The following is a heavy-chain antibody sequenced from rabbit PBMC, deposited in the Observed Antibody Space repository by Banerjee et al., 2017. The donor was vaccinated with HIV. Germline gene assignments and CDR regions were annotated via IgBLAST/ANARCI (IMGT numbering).Heavy chain of an antibody. J-gene: IGHJ3*01. V-gene: IGHV1S47*01. D-gene: IGHD8-1*01. Sequence: QEQLKETGGGLVQPGGSLTLSCKASGIDLTSIAMSWVRQAPGKGLEWIGDIYPVFGITYYANWVNGRFSISRENAQNTVFLQMTSLTAADTATYFCARDGAGGSYFALWGQGTLVTVS. CDR3: ARDGAGGSYFAL. CDR2: IYPVFGIT. CDR1: GIDLTSIA.